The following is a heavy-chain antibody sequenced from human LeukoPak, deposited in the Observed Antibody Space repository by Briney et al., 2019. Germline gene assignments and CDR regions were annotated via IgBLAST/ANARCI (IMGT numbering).Heavy chain of an antibody. CDR1: GFSLSTGGMC. J-gene: IGHJ4*02. V-gene: IGHV2-70*11. CDR3: ARMYTGSSGYDY. D-gene: IGHD1-26*01. CDR2: IDWDDDK. Sequence: SGPALVKPTQTLTLTCTFSGFSLSTGGMCVSWIRQPPGKALEWLARIDWDDDKYYITSLKTRLNISKDTSKNQVVLTMTNMDPVDTATYYCARMYTGSSGYDYWGQGTLVTVAS.